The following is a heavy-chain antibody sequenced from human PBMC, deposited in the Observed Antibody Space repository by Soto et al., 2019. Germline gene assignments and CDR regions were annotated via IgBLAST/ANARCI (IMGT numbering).Heavy chain of an antibody. D-gene: IGHD4-17*01. CDR2: INHSGST. CDR3: ARGRTVVTPLYYYYYYMDV. Sequence: SETLSLTCAVYGVSFSGYYWSWIRQPPGKGLEWIGEINHSGSTNYNPSLKSRVTISVDTSKNQFSLKLSSVTAADTAVYYCARGRTVVTPLYYYYYYMDVWGKGTTVTVSS. CDR1: GVSFSGYY. J-gene: IGHJ6*03. V-gene: IGHV4-34*01.